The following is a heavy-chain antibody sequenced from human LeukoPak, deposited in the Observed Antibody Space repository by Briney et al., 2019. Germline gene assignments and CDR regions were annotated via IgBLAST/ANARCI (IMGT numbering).Heavy chain of an antibody. CDR3: ARDNDFWSGYYPTDWYFDL. J-gene: IGHJ2*01. V-gene: IGHV4-59*01. Sequence: SETLSLTCTVSGGSISSYYWSWIRQPPGKGLEWIGYIYYSGSTNYNPSLKSRVTISVDTSKNQFSLKLSSVTAADTAVYYCARDNDFWSGYYPTDWYFDLWGRGTLVTVSS. CDR2: IYYSGST. D-gene: IGHD3-3*01. CDR1: GGSISSYY.